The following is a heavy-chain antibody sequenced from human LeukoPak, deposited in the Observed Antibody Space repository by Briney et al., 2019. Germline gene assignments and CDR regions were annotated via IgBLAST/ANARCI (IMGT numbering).Heavy chain of an antibody. CDR1: GGSFSGYY. J-gene: IGHJ6*03. D-gene: IGHD3-3*01. CDR3: ARARDNITIFGVVYYYMYV. V-gene: IGHV4-34*01. CDR2: INHSGST. Sequence: SETLSLTCAVYGGSFSGYYWSWIRHPPGKGLEWIGEINHSGSTNYNPSLKSRVTISVDTSKNQFSLKLSSVTAADTAVYYCARARDNITIFGVVYYYMYVWGKGTTVTVSS.